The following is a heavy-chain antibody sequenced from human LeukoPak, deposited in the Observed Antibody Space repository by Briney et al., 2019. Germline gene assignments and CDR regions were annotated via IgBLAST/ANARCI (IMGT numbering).Heavy chain of an antibody. J-gene: IGHJ4*01. V-gene: IGHV1-2*02. CDR3: ARGRRILGGPENAGDFFDF. Sequence: ASVKVSCKASGYTFTDYYLLWVRQAPGQGLEWMGGINPNSGATHFAQNLQARVSMTRDTSIATAYLDLTGLTSDDVAVYYCARGRRILGGPENAGDFFDFWGQGTLVTVSS. D-gene: IGHD3-16*01. CDR2: INPNSGAT. CDR1: GYTFTDYY.